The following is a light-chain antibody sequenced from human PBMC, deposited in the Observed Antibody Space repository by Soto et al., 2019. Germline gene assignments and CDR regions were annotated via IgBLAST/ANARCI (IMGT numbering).Light chain of an antibody. J-gene: IGKJ4*01. Sequence: EVVRTQSPATLSVSPGERATLSCRASQFVSTNLAWYQQKPGQAPRLLIYSASTRATGIPARFSGSGSGTEFTLTISSLQSEDSAVYYCQQFNNWPPLTFGGGTKVEIK. CDR1: QFVSTN. CDR2: SAS. CDR3: QQFNNWPPLT. V-gene: IGKV3-15*01.